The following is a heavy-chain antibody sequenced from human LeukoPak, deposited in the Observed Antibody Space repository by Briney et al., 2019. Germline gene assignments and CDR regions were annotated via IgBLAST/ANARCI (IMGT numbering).Heavy chain of an antibody. CDR1: GGSISSGSYY. CDR3: ARDIGVGYSTGGVMGRFDY. Sequence: SQTLSLTCTVSGGSISSGSYYWSWIRQPAGKGLEWIGRIYTSGSTNYSPSLKSRVIISEDTSKNQFSLKLSSVTAADTAVYYCARDIGVGYSTGGVMGRFDYWGQGTLVTVSS. V-gene: IGHV4-61*02. CDR2: IYTSGST. D-gene: IGHD2-8*02. J-gene: IGHJ4*02.